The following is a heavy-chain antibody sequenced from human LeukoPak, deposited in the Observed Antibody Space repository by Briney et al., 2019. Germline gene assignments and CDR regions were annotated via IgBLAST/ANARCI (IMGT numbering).Heavy chain of an antibody. CDR2: IYYSGST. Sequence: GSLRLSCAASGFTFSSYAMSWARQPPGKGLEWIGSIYYSGSTYYNPSLKSRVTISVDTSKNQFSLKLSSVTAADTAVYYCARQAAVAGDLDAFDIWGQGTMVTVSS. V-gene: IGHV4-39*01. CDR3: ARQAAVAGDLDAFDI. D-gene: IGHD6-19*01. J-gene: IGHJ3*02. CDR1: GFTFSSYA.